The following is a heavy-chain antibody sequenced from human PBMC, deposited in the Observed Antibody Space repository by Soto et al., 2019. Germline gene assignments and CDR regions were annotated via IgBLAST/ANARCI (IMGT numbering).Heavy chain of an antibody. Sequence: SETLSLTCSVSGGSINSNNYYWAWIRQPPGKGMAWIASIYYDGSTYYNTSLKSRVTISRDTSKNQFSLRLTSVTAADKAVYYCATVIVAATPQTDFDYWGKGTMLTVSS. D-gene: IGHD2-15*01. CDR1: GGSINSNNYY. CDR3: ATVIVAATPQTDFDY. J-gene: IGHJ4*02. V-gene: IGHV4-39*02. CDR2: IYYDGST.